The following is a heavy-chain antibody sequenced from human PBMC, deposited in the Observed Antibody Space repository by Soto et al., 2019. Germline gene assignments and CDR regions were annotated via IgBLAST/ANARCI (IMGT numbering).Heavy chain of an antibody. CDR3: ARGGSGSPRIARNIHY. D-gene: IGHD3-10*01. J-gene: IGHJ4*02. CDR2: INHSGST. Sequence: SETLSLTCAVYGGSFSGYYWSWIRQPPGKGLEWIGEINHSGSTNYNPSLKSRVTISVDTSKNQFSLKLSSVTAADTAVYYCARGGSGSPRIARNIHYWGQGTLVTVSS. CDR1: GGSFSGYY. V-gene: IGHV4-34*01.